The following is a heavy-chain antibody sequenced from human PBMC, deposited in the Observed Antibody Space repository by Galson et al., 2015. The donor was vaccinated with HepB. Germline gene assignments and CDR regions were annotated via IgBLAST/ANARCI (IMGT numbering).Heavy chain of an antibody. CDR2: IWYDGSNK. Sequence: SLRLSCAASGFTFSSYGMRWVRQAPGKGLEWVAVIWYDGSNKYYADSVKGRFTISRDNSKNTLYLQMNSLRAEDTAVYYCARDGAYYCGGDCYSHFDYWGQGTLVTVSS. CDR1: GFTFSSYG. CDR3: ARDGAYYCGGDCYSHFDY. J-gene: IGHJ4*02. D-gene: IGHD2-21*02. V-gene: IGHV3-33*01.